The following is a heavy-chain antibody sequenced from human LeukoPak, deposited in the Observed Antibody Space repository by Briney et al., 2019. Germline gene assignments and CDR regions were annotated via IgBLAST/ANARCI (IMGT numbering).Heavy chain of an antibody. CDR1: GFTFSSYG. D-gene: IGHD6-13*01. CDR2: ISYDGSNK. J-gene: IGHJ3*02. Sequence: GGSLRLSCAASGFTFSSYGMHWVRQAPGKGLEWVAVISYDGSNKYYADSVKGRFTISRDNAKNSLYLQMNSLRAEDTALYYCAKVDLAGTFSALLGAFDIWGQGTMVTVSS. CDR3: AKVDLAGTFSALLGAFDI. V-gene: IGHV3-30*18.